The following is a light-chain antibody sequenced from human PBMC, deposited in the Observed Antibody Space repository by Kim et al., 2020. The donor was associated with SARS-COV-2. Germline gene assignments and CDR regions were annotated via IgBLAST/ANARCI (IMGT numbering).Light chain of an antibody. Sequence: GQTVTISCSGSSSTIGGNNVNWFQQLPGTAPNLLIYNNHGRPSGVPDRFSGSKSGTSASLAITRLQSEDEADYYCAVWDDTLNGVVFGGGTQLTVL. CDR2: NNH. CDR1: SSTIGGNN. CDR3: AVWDDTLNGVV. J-gene: IGLJ2*01. V-gene: IGLV1-44*01.